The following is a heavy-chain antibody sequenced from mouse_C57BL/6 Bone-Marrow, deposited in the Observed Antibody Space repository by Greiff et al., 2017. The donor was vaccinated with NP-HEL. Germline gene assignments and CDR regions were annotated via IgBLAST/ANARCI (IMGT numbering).Heavy chain of an antibody. CDR2: INPNNGGT. CDR3: ASPAGDYSWYFDV. V-gene: IGHV1-22*01. CDR1: GYTFTDYN. J-gene: IGHJ1*03. D-gene: IGHD1-1*01. Sequence: VQLQQSGPELVKPGASVKMSCKASGYTFTDYNMHWVKQSHGKSLEWIGYINPNNGGTSYNQKFKGKATLTVTKSSSTAYMELRSLTSEDSAVYYCASPAGDYSWYFDVWGTGTTVTVSS.